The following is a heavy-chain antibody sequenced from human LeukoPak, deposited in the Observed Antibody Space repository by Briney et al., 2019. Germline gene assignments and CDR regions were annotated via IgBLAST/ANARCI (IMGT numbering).Heavy chain of an antibody. CDR1: GFTFGDYA. CDR3: TRDRERGYSGYDSILVMDV. CDR2: IRSKTYDGTT. D-gene: IGHD5-12*01. J-gene: IGHJ6*02. Sequence: GGSLRLSCTSSGFTFGDYAMSWVRQAPGKGLEWVGFIRSKTYDGTTVYAASVKGRFTISRDDSKGIAYLQMNSLKSEDTAVYYCTRDRERGYSGYDSILVMDVWGQGTTVTVSS. V-gene: IGHV3-49*04.